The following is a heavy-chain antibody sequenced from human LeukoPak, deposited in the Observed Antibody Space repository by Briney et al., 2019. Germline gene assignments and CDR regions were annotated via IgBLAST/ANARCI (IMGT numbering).Heavy chain of an antibody. CDR1: GGTFSSSA. CDR3: ARDGWELLFDYFDY. J-gene: IGHJ4*02. Sequence: ASVKVSCKASGGTFSSSAINWVRQAPGQGLEWVGWINPNSGDTDLAQKFQGRVTMTSDTSISTAYMELRSLRSDDTAVYYCARDGWELLFDYFDYWGQGTLVTVSS. V-gene: IGHV1-2*02. D-gene: IGHD1-26*01. CDR2: INPNSGDT.